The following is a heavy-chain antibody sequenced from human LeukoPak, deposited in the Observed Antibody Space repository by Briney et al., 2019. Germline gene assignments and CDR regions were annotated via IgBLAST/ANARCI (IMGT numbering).Heavy chain of an antibody. V-gene: IGHV1-46*01. CDR3: ARDNSVRDEAWWSNP. J-gene: IGHJ5*02. D-gene: IGHD5-24*01. CDR1: GYTFTGYW. Sequence: ASVKVSCKAFGYTFTGYWMHWVRQAPGQGPEWMGVIGPSGGSTIYAQKFKGRVTLTRDMSTSTDYLELSSLRSEDTAVYYCARDNSVRDEAWWSNPWGQGTLVTVSS. CDR2: IGPSGGST.